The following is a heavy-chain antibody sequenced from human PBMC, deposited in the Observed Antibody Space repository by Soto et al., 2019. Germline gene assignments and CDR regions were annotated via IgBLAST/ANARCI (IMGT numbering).Heavy chain of an antibody. CDR3: ARAPSDSSPYYFDY. J-gene: IGHJ4*02. V-gene: IGHV1-69*12. CDR2: IIPIFDTT. CDR1: GGTFTSYA. Sequence: QVQLVQSGAEVKKPGSSVKVSCKASGGTFTSYAISWVRQAPGQGLEWMGGIIPIFDTTNYAQKFQGRVTITADESTGTACVELGNLRSKNTAVYYWARAPSDSSPYYFDYWGQGTLVTVSS. D-gene: IGHD3-3*01.